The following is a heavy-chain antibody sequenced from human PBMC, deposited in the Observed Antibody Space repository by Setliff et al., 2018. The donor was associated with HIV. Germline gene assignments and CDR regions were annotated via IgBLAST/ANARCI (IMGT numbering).Heavy chain of an antibody. Sequence: ASVKVSCKASGYTFTSYAMNWVRQAPGQGLEWMGWINTDSGSPTYAPGFTGRFVFSVDTSVTTAYLQILSLKAEDTAVYYCARALYGDYGGDLNWLDPWGQGTLVTVSS. CDR2: INTDSGSP. J-gene: IGHJ5*02. D-gene: IGHD4-17*01. V-gene: IGHV7-4-1*01. CDR3: ARALYGDYGGDLNWLDP. CDR1: GYTFTSYA.